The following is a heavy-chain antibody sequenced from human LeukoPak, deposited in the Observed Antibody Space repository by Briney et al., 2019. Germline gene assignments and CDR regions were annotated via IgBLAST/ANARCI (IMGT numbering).Heavy chain of an antibody. J-gene: IGHJ4*02. V-gene: IGHV4-34*01. D-gene: IGHD3-16*02. Sequence: KPSETLSLTCAVYGGSFSGYYWSWIRQPPGKGLEWIGEINHSGSTNYNPSLKSRVTISVDTSKNQFSLKLSSVTAADTAGYYCAREGSFYDYVWGSYRPSCYFDYWGQGTLVTVSS. CDR2: INHSGST. CDR1: GGSFSGYY. CDR3: AREGSFYDYVWGSYRPSCYFDY.